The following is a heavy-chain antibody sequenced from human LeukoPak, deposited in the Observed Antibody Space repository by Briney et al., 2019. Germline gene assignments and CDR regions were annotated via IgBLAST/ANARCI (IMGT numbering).Heavy chain of an antibody. CDR1: GFTFSGYY. V-gene: IGHV3-11*01. CDR3: ARCPRITSKPPTEYFQH. D-gene: IGHD2-2*01. CDR2: ISSSGSTI. Sequence: AGSLSLSCAASGFTFSGYYMSWIRQAPGQGLGWVSYISSSGSTIYYADSVKGRSTNSRDNAKNSLDLQMNSLRAEDTAVYYCARCPRITSKPPTEYFQHWGQGTLVTVSS. J-gene: IGHJ1*01.